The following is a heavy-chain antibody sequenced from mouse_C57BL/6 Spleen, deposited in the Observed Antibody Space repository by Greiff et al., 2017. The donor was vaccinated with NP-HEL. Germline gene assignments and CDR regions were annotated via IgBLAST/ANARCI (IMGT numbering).Heavy chain of an antibody. J-gene: IGHJ2*01. CDR2: ISSGSSTI. CDR3: ARNLDYYGSIPFDY. D-gene: IGHD1-1*01. V-gene: IGHV5-17*01. CDR1: GFTFSDYG. Sequence: EVQLVESGGGLVKPGGSLKLSCAASGFTFSDYGMHWVRQAPEKGLEWVAYISSGSSTIYYADTVKGRFTISSDNAKNTLFLQMTSLRSEDTAMYYCARNLDYYGSIPFDYWGQGTTLTVSS.